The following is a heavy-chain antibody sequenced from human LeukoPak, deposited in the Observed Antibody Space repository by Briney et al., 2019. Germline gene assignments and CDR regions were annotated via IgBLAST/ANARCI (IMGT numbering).Heavy chain of an antibody. D-gene: IGHD2/OR15-2a*01. CDR3: ARNSNRYMDV. CDR2: IKEDGSEK. Sequence: PGGSLRLSCAASGFTFRNYWMRWVRQAPGKGLEWVANIKEDGSEKYYVDYVKGRFTISRDNAKNSLYLQMNSLRAEDTAVYYCARNSNRYMDVWGKGTTVTVSS. V-gene: IGHV3-7*01. J-gene: IGHJ6*03. CDR1: GFTFRNYW.